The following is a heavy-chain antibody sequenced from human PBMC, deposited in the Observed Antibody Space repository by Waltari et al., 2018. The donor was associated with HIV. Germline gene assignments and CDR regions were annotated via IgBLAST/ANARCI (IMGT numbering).Heavy chain of an antibody. CDR3: ARDGGRRGPFGY. D-gene: IGHD3-3*01. Sequence: EVQLVESGGGLVQPGGSLRLACAASGVTFSNDWMSWVRQAPGKGLEWVANIKQDGSEKYYVDSVKGRFTISRDNDKNSVDLQMNSLRAEDTAVYYCARDGGRRGPFGYWGQGTLVTVSS. V-gene: IGHV3-7*01. CDR2: IKQDGSEK. J-gene: IGHJ4*02. CDR1: GVTFSNDW.